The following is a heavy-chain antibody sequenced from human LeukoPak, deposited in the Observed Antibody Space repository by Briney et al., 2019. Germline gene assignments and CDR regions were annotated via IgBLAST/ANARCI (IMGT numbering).Heavy chain of an antibody. CDR2: INHSGTT. Sequence: PSETLSLTXAVYGGSFSGYWWSWIRQVPDKGLEWIGEINHSGTTNYNPSLKSRVTISVDLSNDQFSLKLSSVTAADTAVYYCTMGGPAVAVPGDYWGQGSLVTVSS. D-gene: IGHD6-19*01. CDR3: TMGGPAVAVPGDY. CDR1: GGSFSGYW. V-gene: IGHV4-34*01. J-gene: IGHJ4*02.